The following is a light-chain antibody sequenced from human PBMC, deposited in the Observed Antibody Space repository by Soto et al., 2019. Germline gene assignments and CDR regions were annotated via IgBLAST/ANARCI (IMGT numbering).Light chain of an antibody. CDR3: CSYVGSSNVV. CDR1: SSDLGNYVL. V-gene: IGLV2-23*02. J-gene: IGLJ2*01. CDR2: EVT. Sequence: QSALTQPASVSGSPGQSITISCTGTSSDLGNYVLVSWYQQRPGKAPKLMIYEVTKRPSGVSNRFSGSKSGNTASLTISGLQAEDEADYYCCSYVGSSNVVFGGGTKLTVL.